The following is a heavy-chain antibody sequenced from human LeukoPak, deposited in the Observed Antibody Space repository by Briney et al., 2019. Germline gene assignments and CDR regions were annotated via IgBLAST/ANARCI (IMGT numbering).Heavy chain of an antibody. J-gene: IGHJ5*02. V-gene: IGHV4-34*01. CDR1: GGSFSGYY. Sequence: SETLSLTCAVYGGSFSGYYWSWIRQPPGKGLEWIGEINHSGSTNYNPSLKSRVTISVDTSKNQFSLKLSSVTAADTAVYYCARGIVVVVPAGGRWFDPWGQGTLVTVSS. CDR3: ARGIVVVVPAGGRWFDP. CDR2: INHSGST. D-gene: IGHD2-2*01.